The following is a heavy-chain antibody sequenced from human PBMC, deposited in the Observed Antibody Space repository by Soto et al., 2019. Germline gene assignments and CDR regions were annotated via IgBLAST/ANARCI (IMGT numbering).Heavy chain of an antibody. CDR1: GGTFSSYA. J-gene: IGHJ4*02. D-gene: IGHD5-18*01. Sequence: QVQLVQSGAEVKKPGSSVKVSCKASGGTFSSYAISWVRQAPGQGLEWMGGIIPIFGTANYAQKFQGRVTITADKSTSTAYMELSILRSEDTAVYYCATPRGLQLWFTFDYLGQGTLVTVSS. CDR2: IIPIFGTA. V-gene: IGHV1-69*06. CDR3: ATPRGLQLWFTFDY.